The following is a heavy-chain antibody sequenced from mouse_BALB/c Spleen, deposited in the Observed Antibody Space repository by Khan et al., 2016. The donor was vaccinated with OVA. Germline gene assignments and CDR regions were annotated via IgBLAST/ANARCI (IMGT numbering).Heavy chain of an antibody. CDR3: TRLAYYYDSEGFAY. Sequence: EVELVESGGDLVKPGGSLKLSCAASGFTFSTYGMSWVRQTPDKRLEWVATISSGGSYTYFPDSVKGRFTISRVNAKNTLYLQMSSLKSEDIAMYYCTRLAYYYDSEGFAYWGQGTLVTVST. CDR2: ISSGGSYT. CDR1: GFTFSTYG. J-gene: IGHJ3*01. V-gene: IGHV5-6*01. D-gene: IGHD1-1*01.